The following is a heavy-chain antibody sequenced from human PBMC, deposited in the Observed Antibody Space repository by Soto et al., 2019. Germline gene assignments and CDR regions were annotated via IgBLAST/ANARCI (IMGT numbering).Heavy chain of an antibody. CDR2: IKDGGKT. D-gene: IGHD2-15*01. CDR1: GGSFSGYL. J-gene: IGHJ4*02. V-gene: IGHV4-34*01. CDR3: ARGQVGVVAPH. Sequence: QVPLQQWGAGLLKPSETLSLTCAVNGGSFSGYLLTWIRKPPGKGVEWIGEIKDGGKTIYIPSLRSRITISADTSKNQFSLKVNSVTAADTAGYYCARGQVGVVAPHGDQGTLVTVSS.